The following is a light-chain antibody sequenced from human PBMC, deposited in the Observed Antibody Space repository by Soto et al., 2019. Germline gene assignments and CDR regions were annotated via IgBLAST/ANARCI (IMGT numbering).Light chain of an antibody. J-gene: IGKJ1*01. CDR2: SAS. CDR1: QNLGTLY. Sequence: SVLTQSPGTLSFSPGDGRTLSHSSSQNLGTLYLAWFQQKSGQAPRLLIYSASRRATGIPDRFTGSGSGTDFTLTINRVEPEDFAVYFCQQYAGSPRTFGQGTKVDI. V-gene: IGKV3-20*01. CDR3: QQYAGSPRT.